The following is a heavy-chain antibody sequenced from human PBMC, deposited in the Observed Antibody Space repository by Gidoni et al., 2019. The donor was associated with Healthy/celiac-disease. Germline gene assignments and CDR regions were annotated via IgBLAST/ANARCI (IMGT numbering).Heavy chain of an antibody. CDR1: FSNAW. D-gene: IGHD1-26*01. J-gene: IGHJ6*02. V-gene: IGHV3-15*01. CDR2: IKSKTDGGTT. Sequence: FSNAWMSWVRQAPGKGLEWVGRIKSKTDGGTTDYAAPVKGRFTISRDDSKNTLYLQMNSLKTEDTAVYYCTTSLKWELRGYYYGMDVWGQGTTVTVSS. CDR3: TTSLKWELRGYYYGMDV.